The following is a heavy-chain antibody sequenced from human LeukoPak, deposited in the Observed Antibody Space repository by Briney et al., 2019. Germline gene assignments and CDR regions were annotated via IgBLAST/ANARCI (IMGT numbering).Heavy chain of an antibody. CDR3: ARLSTVDFWSPFDY. CDR1: GFTFRNYW. V-gene: IGHV3-7*05. D-gene: IGHD3-3*01. J-gene: IGHJ4*02. Sequence: GGSLRLSCAASGFTFRNYWMSWVRQAPGKGLEWVANIRWDGSEKNYVDSVKGRFTISRDDAKTSLYLQMNSLRAEDTALYYCARLSTVDFWSPFDYWGQGTLVTVSS. CDR2: IRWDGSEK.